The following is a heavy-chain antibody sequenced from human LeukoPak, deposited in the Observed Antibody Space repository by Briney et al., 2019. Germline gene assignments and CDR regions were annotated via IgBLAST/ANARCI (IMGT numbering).Heavy chain of an antibody. CDR1: GGSISSSSYY. CDR3: ARLAWEQGNFDY. D-gene: IGHD1-26*01. CDR2: IYYSGST. J-gene: IGHJ4*02. Sequence: ASETLSLICTVSGGSISSSSYYWGWIRQPPGKGLEWIGSIYYSGSTYYNPSLKSRVTISVDTSKNQFSLKLSSVTAADTAVYYCARLAWEQGNFDYWGQGTLVTVSS. V-gene: IGHV4-39*01.